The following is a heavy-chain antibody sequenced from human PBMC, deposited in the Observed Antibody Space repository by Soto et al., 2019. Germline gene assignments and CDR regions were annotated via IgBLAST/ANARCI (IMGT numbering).Heavy chain of an antibody. CDR1: GYTFTGYY. D-gene: IGHD1-20*01. Sequence: RASVKVSCKASGYTFTGYYMHWVRQAPGQGLEWMGWINPNSGGTNYAQKFQGWVTMTRDTSISTAYMELSRLRSDDTAVYYCARDRGYNWSHYGMDVWGQGTTVPASS. J-gene: IGHJ6*02. V-gene: IGHV1-2*04. CDR3: ARDRGYNWSHYGMDV. CDR2: INPNSGGT.